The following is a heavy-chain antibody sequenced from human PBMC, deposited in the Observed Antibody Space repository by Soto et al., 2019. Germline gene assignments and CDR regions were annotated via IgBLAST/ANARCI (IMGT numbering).Heavy chain of an antibody. CDR1: GGSISSSSYY. J-gene: IGHJ4*02. Sequence: SETLSLTCTVSGGSISSSSYYWGWIRQPPGKGLEWIGSIYYSGSTYYNPSLKSRVTISVDTSKNQFSLKLSSVTAADTAVYYCARRNGDYSYYFDYWGQGTLVTVSS. CDR2: IYYSGST. V-gene: IGHV4-39*01. CDR3: ARRNGDYSYYFDY. D-gene: IGHD4-17*01.